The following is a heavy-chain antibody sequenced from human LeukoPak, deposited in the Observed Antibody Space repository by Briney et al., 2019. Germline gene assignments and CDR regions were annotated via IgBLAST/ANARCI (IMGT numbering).Heavy chain of an antibody. Sequence: PSETLSLTCTVSGGSISSYYWSWIRQPPGKGLAWIGNIYYSGSTNYNPSLKSRVTISVDTSKNQFSLKLSSVTAADTALYYWPKTAYDILTGSHHGFDYWGQGTLVTVSS. CDR3: PKTAYDILTGSHHGFDY. CDR1: GGSISSYY. D-gene: IGHD3-9*01. CDR2: IYYSGST. J-gene: IGHJ4*02. V-gene: IGHV4-59*01.